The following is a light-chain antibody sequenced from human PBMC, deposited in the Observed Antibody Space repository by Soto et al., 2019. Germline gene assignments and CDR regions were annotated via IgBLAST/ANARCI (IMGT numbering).Light chain of an antibody. CDR3: QQRNTWPPIT. Sequence: DVVMTQSPLSLPFTLGQPSSLSCRSSQSLVYSDGNTYLNWFQQRPGQSPRRLIYKVSNRDSGVPDRFSGSGSGTDFTLTISSLEPEDFALYYCQQRNTWPPITFGQGTRLEIK. CDR2: KVS. J-gene: IGKJ5*01. CDR1: QSLVYSDGNTY. V-gene: IGKV2-30*01.